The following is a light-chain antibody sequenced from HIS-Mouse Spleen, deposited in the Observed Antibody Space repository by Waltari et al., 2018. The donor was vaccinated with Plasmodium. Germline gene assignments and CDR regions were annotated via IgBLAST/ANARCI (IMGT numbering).Light chain of an antibody. CDR2: DEA. CDR3: QQRSNWPPWT. V-gene: IGKV3-11*01. J-gene: IGKJ1*01. CDR1: QSVSSY. Sequence: EIALTQSPATLSLSPGETATLSCRASQSVSSYLAWYQQKPGQAPRLPIYDEANRATGIPARFSGSGSGTDFTLTISSREPEDFAVYYCQQRSNWPPWTFGQGTKVEIK.